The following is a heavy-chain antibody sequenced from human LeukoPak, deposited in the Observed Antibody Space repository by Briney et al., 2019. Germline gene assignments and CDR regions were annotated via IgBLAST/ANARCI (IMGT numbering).Heavy chain of an antibody. CDR1: GYTFTGYY. Sequence: GASVKVSCKASGYTFTGYYMHWVRQAPGQGLEWMGWINPNSGGTNYAQKFQGRVTMTRDTSISTAYMELSRLRSDDTAVYYCARDTRIVVVPAARRALGYWGQGTLVTVSS. V-gene: IGHV1-2*02. D-gene: IGHD2-2*01. CDR2: INPNSGGT. J-gene: IGHJ4*02. CDR3: ARDTRIVVVPAARRALGY.